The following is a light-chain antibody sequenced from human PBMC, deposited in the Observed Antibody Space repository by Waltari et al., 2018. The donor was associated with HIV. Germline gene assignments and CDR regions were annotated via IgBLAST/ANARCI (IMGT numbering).Light chain of an antibody. J-gene: IGKJ1*01. CDR3: QQSDGGART. Sequence: DLQMTQPPSTLSASIGDRVTITCRASQSIATSLAWYQQKPGKSPNLLIYRASNLETGVPPRFSGSGSGTEFSLTINALQADDFATYYCQQSDGGARTFGQGTTV. CDR1: QSIATS. V-gene: IGKV1-5*03. CDR2: RAS.